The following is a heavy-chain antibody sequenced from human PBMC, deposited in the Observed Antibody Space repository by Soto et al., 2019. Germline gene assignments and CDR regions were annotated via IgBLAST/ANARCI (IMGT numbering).Heavy chain of an antibody. Sequence: QVQLVQSGAEVKKPGASVTVSCKASAYTFPEYVINWVRQASGQGLEWMGWMNPKRGNTGYAQKFQDRVTMTRNTSIGTAYMDLRSLGSDDTAVHYCARVMSNGHSHLLGQGTLVTVSS. CDR1: AYTFPEYV. J-gene: IGHJ5*02. CDR3: ARVMSNGHSHL. V-gene: IGHV1-8*01. CDR2: MNPKRGNT. D-gene: IGHD2-8*01.